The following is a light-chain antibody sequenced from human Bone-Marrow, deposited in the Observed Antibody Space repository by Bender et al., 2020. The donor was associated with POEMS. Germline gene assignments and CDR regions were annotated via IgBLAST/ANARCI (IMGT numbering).Light chain of an antibody. CDR2: QVT. Sequence: QSALTQPASVSGSPGQSITISCTGTSSDVGSYDLVSWYQQYPGRAPKLMIYQVTKRPSGVSNRFSGSKSYNTASLTISGLQAEDEAHYYCCSYAGRDSMLFGGGTKVTVL. J-gene: IGLJ2*01. CDR1: SSDVGSYDL. CDR3: CSYAGRDSML. V-gene: IGLV2-23*02.